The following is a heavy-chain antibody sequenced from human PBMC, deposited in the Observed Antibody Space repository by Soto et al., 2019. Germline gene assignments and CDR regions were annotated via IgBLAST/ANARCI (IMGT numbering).Heavy chain of an antibody. CDR3: APQVGEEGYAFDI. Sequence: QVQLVQSGAEVKKPGSSVKVSCKASGGTFSSYAISWVRQAPGQGLEWMGGIIPIFGTANYAQKFQGRVTITGDECTSTAYTELRSLRSEDTGVYYCAPQVGEEGYAFDIWGKVTMDTVSS. J-gene: IGHJ3*02. V-gene: IGHV1-69*01. CDR1: GGTFSSYA. D-gene: IGHD3-16*01. CDR2: IIPIFGTA.